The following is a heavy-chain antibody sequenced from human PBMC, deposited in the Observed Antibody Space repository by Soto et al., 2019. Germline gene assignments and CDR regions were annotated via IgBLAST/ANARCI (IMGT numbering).Heavy chain of an antibody. Sequence: GSLRLSCSASGFTFSSYGMHWVRQAPGKGLEWVANIKPDGSEKWYVDSVKGRFSISRDNAKNSLYLQMSSLRAEDTAVYYCARGDYYDTNGPFSDAFDIWGQGTMVTVSS. V-gene: IGHV3-7*04. D-gene: IGHD3-22*01. CDR1: GFTFSSYG. CDR2: IKPDGSEK. J-gene: IGHJ3*02. CDR3: ARGDYYDTNGPFSDAFDI.